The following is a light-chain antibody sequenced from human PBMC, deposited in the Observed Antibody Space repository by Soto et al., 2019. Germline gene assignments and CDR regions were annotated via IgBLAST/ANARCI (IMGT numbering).Light chain of an antibody. CDR1: QSVGSSY. CDR2: GAS. Sequence: EIVLTQSPGTLSLSPGERATLSCRASQSVGSSYLAWYQQKPGQAPRLLIYGASSRATGIPDRFGGSGSGTDFTLTISRLETADFAVYYCQQYGSSPYTFGQGTKVDIK. CDR3: QQYGSSPYT. J-gene: IGKJ2*01. V-gene: IGKV3-20*01.